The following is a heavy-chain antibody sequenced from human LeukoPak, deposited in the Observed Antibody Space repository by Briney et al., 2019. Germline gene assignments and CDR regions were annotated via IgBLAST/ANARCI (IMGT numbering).Heavy chain of an antibody. CDR3: ARVLSGSSSWYGY. V-gene: IGHV3-30*03. D-gene: IGHD6-13*01. Sequence: PGGSLRLSCAASGFTFSYYGMHWVRQAPGKGLEWVVVISYDGSNEYYADSVKGRFTISRDNSKNTLYLQMNSLRAEDTAVYYCARVLSGSSSWYGYWGQGTLVTVSS. J-gene: IGHJ4*02. CDR2: ISYDGSNE. CDR1: GFTFSYYG.